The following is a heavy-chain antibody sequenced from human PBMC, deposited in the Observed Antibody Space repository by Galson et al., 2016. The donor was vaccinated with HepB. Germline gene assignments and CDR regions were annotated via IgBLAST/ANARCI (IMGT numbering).Heavy chain of an antibody. D-gene: IGHD3-22*01. CDR2: INNSGGST. CDR3: AKAFATYYYDGSGSDGTDWYFDL. J-gene: IGHJ2*01. CDR1: GFTFSSYA. V-gene: IGHV3-23*01. Sequence: SLRLSCAASGFTFSSYAMTWVRQAPGKGLEWVSTINNSGGSTYSADSVKGRFTISRGNSKNTLYLHMNSLRAEDTAVYYCAKAFATYYYDGSGSDGTDWYFDLWGRGTLVTVSS.